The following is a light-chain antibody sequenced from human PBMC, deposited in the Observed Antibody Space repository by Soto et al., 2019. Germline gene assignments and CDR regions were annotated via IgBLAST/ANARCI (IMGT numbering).Light chain of an antibody. CDR2: WAS. CDR1: QSVLYSSNNKNY. J-gene: IGKJ1*01. V-gene: IGKV4-1*01. CDR3: QQYYSTPRT. Sequence: DIVMTQSPDSLAVSLGERATINCKSSQSVLYSSNNKNYLAWYQQKPGQPPKLLIYWASTRESGVPDRFSGSGSWTDFTLTISSLQAEDEAVYYCQQYYSTPRTFGQGTKVEIK.